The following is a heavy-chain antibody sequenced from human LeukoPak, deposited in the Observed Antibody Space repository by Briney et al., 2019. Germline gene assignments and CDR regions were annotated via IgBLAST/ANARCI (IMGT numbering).Heavy chain of an antibody. CDR2: IYYSGST. D-gene: IGHD3-3*01. CDR3: ARSRGTIPFDY. V-gene: IGHV4-31*03. CDR1: GGSISSGGYY. Sequence: SETLSLTCTVSGGSISSGGYYWSWIRQHPGKGLEWIGYIYYSGSTYYNPSLKSRVTISVDTSKNQFSLKLSSVTAADTAVYYCARSRGTIPFDYWGQGTWSPSPQ. J-gene: IGHJ4*02.